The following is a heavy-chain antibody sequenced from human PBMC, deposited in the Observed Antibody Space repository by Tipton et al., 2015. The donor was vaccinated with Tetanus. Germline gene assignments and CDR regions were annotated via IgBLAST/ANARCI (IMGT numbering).Heavy chain of an antibody. CDR1: GGSISNYY. CDR3: ARGGAVAGAFDI. CDR2: IYHSGTT. V-gene: IGHV4-59*01. Sequence: TLSLTCTVSGGSISNYYWSWIRQPPGKGLEWIGYIYHSGTTNYNPSLKSRVTISVDTSKNQFSLQLTSVTAADAAVYYCARGGAVAGAFDIWGQGTIVTVSS. D-gene: IGHD6-19*01. J-gene: IGHJ3*02.